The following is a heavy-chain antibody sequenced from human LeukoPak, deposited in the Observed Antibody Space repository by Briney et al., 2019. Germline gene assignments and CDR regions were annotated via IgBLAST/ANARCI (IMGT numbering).Heavy chain of an antibody. Sequence: PSETLSLTCAVSGGSISSSSYYWGWIRQPPGKGLERIGSIYHSGSTYYNPSLKSRVTISVDTSKNQFSLKLSSVTAADTAVYYCARDRSGGRGWFDPWGQGTLVTVSS. D-gene: IGHD3-10*01. CDR3: ARDRSGGRGWFDP. V-gene: IGHV4-39*07. CDR2: IYHSGST. CDR1: GGSISSSSYY. J-gene: IGHJ5*02.